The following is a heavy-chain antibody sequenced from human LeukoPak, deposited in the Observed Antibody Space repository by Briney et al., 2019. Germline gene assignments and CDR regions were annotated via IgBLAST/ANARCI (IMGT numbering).Heavy chain of an antibody. V-gene: IGHV3-30*14. D-gene: IGHD2-21*02. CDR2: ISYDGSNK. Sequence: PGGSLRLSCAASGFTFSSYAMHWVRQAPGKGLEWVAIISYDGSNKYYADSVKGRFTISRDNSRNTLYLQMNNLRAEDTAVYYCARGYNSRAGTTDCCPLDYWGQGTLVTVSS. CDR1: GFTFSSYA. CDR3: ARGYNSRAGTTDCCPLDY. J-gene: IGHJ4*02.